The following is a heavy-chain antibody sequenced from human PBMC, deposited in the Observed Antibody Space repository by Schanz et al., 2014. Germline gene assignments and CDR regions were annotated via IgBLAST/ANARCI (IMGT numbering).Heavy chain of an antibody. CDR1: GYTFTTYG. Sequence: QFQLVQSGAEVKKPGASVKVSCKTSGYTFTTYGISWVRQAPGQGLEWMGWISAYSGNSKYAQKLQGRVTMTTDTSTNTAYMELRSLTSDDTAVYYCARFNSGSHSPPYYYYGLDVWGQGTTVTVSS. J-gene: IGHJ6*02. CDR3: ARFNSGSHSPPYYYYGLDV. CDR2: ISAYSGNS. D-gene: IGHD1-26*01. V-gene: IGHV1-18*04.